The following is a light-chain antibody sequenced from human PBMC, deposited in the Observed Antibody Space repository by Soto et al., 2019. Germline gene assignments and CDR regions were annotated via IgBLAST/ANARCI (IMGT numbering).Light chain of an antibody. J-gene: IGLJ3*02. CDR1: NSNIGTYT. CDR2: TDY. V-gene: IGLV1-44*01. Sequence: QSVLTQPPSASGTPGQRVIISCSGINSNIGTYTVNWYQQLPGTAPKLLIYTDYQRPSGVPDRFSGSRSGTSASLAISGLQSEDEADYYCASWDDSLSGGVFGGGTKVTVL. CDR3: ASWDDSLSGGV.